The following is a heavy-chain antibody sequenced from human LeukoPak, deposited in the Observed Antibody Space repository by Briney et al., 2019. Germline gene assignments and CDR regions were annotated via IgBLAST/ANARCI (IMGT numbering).Heavy chain of an antibody. J-gene: IGHJ4*02. V-gene: IGHV1-69*06. CDR2: IIPIFGTA. Sequence: ASVKVSCKASGYTFTSYAMNWVRQAPGQGLEWMGGIIPIFGTANYAQKFQGRVTITADKSTSTAYMELSSLRSEDTAVYYCARGKAARTIRTPFDYWGQGTLVTVSS. CDR3: ARGKAARTIRTPFDY. CDR1: GYTFTSYA. D-gene: IGHD6-6*01.